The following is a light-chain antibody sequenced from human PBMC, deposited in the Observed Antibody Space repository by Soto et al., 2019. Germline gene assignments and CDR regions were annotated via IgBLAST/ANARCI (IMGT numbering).Light chain of an antibody. Sequence: DIQMTQSPSSLSASVGDRVTITCRASQSITGYLNWYQQKPGKVPKLLIYAASTLQSGVPSRFSGSGSGTDVTLTLSSLQAEDSATYYCQQSFIAPWTFGQGTKVEIK. J-gene: IGKJ1*01. CDR3: QQSFIAPWT. CDR2: AAS. CDR1: QSITGY. V-gene: IGKV1-39*01.